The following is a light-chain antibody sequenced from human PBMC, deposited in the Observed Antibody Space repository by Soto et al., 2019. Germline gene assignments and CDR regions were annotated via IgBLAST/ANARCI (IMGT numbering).Light chain of an antibody. J-gene: IGLJ2*01. CDR1: SSDVGHPYNY. CDR2: AVT. CDR3: SSFTSSTTLL. Sequence: QSALTQPASVSGSPGQSITISCTGTSSDVGHPYNYVSWYQQHPGRAPKLIIYAVTDRPSGVADRFSGSKSGDTASLTISGLQAEDEAHYYCSSFTSSTTLLFGGGTKLTVL. V-gene: IGLV2-14*01.